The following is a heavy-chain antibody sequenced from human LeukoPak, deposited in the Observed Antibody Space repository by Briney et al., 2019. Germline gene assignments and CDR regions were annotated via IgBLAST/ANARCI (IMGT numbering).Heavy chain of an antibody. CDR2: MNPNSGNT. D-gene: IGHD3-10*01. V-gene: IGHV1-8*01. Sequence: ASVKVTCKASGYTFTSYDINWGRQATGQGLEWVGWMNPNSGNTGYAQKFQGRVTMTMNTSISTAYMELSSLRSEDTAVYYCARAPIWGPMVTYYYMDVWGKGTTVTLSS. CDR3: ARAPIWGPMVTYYYMDV. J-gene: IGHJ6*03. CDR1: GYTFTSYD.